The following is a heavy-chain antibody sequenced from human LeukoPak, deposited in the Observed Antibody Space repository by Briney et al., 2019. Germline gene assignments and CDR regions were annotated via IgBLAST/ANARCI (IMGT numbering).Heavy chain of an antibody. V-gene: IGHV4-31*03. CDR2: IYYSGST. Sequence: SQTLSLTCTVSGGSISSGGYYWSWIRQHPGKGLEWIGYIYYSGSTYYNPSLKGRVTISVDTSKNQFSLKLSSVTAADTAVYYCARGPHYDYVWGSYRPRFDYWGQGTLVTVSS. D-gene: IGHD3-16*02. J-gene: IGHJ4*02. CDR3: ARGPHYDYVWGSYRPRFDY. CDR1: GGSISSGGYY.